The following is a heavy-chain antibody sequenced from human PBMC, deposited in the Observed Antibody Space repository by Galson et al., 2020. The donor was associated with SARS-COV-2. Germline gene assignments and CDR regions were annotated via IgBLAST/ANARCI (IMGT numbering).Heavy chain of an antibody. D-gene: IGHD5-12*01. V-gene: IGHV4-4*02. J-gene: IGHJ5*02. CDR1: GDPIRTSNW. CDR2: IYPRGST. CDR3: ARRDGYSVNDFAH. Sequence: PSQTLSLTCAVSGDPIRTSNWWAWVRHPPGTGLEWIGEIYPRGSTNYNPSLKSRRTISVDTSKNHFSLRLRSLTAAETAVYYCARRDGYSVNDFAHWGQGTRVTVSS.